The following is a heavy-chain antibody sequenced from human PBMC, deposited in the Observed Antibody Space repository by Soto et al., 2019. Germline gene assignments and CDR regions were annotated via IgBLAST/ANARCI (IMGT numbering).Heavy chain of an antibody. D-gene: IGHD2-2*01. CDR3: ARGVVPAAIRYYYYYYMDV. CDR2: IYSGGSS. Sequence: GGSLRLSCAASGFTVSSNYMSWVRQAPGKGLEWVSVIYSGGSSYYADSVKGRFTISRDNPKNTLYLQMNSLRAEDTAVYYCARGVVPAAIRYYYYYYMDVWGKGTTVTVSS. V-gene: IGHV3-66*01. CDR1: GFTVSSNY. J-gene: IGHJ6*03.